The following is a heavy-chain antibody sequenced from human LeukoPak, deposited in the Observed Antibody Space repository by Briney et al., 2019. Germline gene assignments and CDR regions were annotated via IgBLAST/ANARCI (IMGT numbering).Heavy chain of an antibody. Sequence: TSETLSLTCTVSGGSVSSGTYYWSWIRQPPGEGLEWIGYIYYSGSTNYNPSLKSRVTISVDTSKNQFSLKLSSVTAADTAVYYCASHPGAEYSSSWYFDYWGQGTLVTVSS. CDR2: IYYSGST. J-gene: IGHJ4*02. D-gene: IGHD6-13*01. V-gene: IGHV4-61*01. CDR1: GGSVSSGTYY. CDR3: ASHPGAEYSSSWYFDY.